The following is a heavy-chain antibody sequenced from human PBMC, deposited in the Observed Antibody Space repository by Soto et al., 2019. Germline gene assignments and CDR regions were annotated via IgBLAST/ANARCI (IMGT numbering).Heavy chain of an antibody. CDR2: IKQDGSEK. Sequence: EVQLVESGGGLVQPGGSLRLSCAASGMTFSSYWMSWVRQAPGKGLEWVANIKQDGSEKFYVDSVKGRFTISRDNAKNSLYLLMNSLGAEDTAVYDCARALSYGKIWGQGTMVTVSS. CDR1: GMTFSSYW. D-gene: IGHD5-18*01. J-gene: IGHJ3*02. V-gene: IGHV3-7*04. CDR3: ARALSYGKI.